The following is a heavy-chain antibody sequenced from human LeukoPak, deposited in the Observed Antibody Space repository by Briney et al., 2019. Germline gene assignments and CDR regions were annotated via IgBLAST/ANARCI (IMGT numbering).Heavy chain of an antibody. J-gene: IGHJ6*02. CDR1: GGSISSYY. V-gene: IGHV4-59*01. CDR3: AREKGGVRANYYYYGMDV. CDR2: IYYSGST. Sequence: SETLSLTCTVSGGSISSYYWSWIRQPPGKGLEWIGYIYYSGSTNYNPSLKSRVTISVDTSKNQFSLKLSSVTAADTAVYYCAREKGGVRANYYYYGMDVWGQGTTVTVSS. D-gene: IGHD2-8*02.